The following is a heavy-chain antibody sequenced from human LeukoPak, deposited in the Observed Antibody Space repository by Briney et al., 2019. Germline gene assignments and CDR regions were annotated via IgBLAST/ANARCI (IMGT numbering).Heavy chain of an antibody. Sequence: SETLSLTCTVSGGSISSHYWNWVRQPPGKGLEWIGYIYYSGSTKYNPSLKSRVTLSVDTSKNQFSLKLTSVTAADTAVYYCARDDHSRHSGSIVRGGFDIWGQGTMVTVSS. V-gene: IGHV4-59*11. CDR1: GGSISSHY. D-gene: IGHD3-22*01. CDR3: ARDDHSRHSGSIVRGGFDI. CDR2: IYYSGST. J-gene: IGHJ3*02.